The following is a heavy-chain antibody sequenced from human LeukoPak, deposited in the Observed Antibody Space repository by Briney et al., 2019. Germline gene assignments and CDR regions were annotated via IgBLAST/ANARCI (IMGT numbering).Heavy chain of an antibody. J-gene: IGHJ6*02. CDR2: INPNGGST. CDR1: GYTFTTYY. V-gene: IGHV1-46*01. Sequence: ASVKVSCKASGYTFTTYYMHWVRQAPGQGLEWMGIINPNGGSTNYAEKFHGRVTMTRDTSTSTVYMELRSLRSEDTAVYYCTRGGNYYDSSMGVWGQGTTVTVSS. CDR3: TRGGNYYDSSMGV. D-gene: IGHD3-22*01.